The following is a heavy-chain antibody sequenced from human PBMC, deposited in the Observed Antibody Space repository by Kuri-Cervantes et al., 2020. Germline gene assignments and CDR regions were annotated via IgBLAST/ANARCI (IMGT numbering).Heavy chain of an antibody. D-gene: IGHD3-10*01. V-gene: IGHV1-3*01. CDR2: INAGNGNT. CDR1: GYTFTSYA. CDR3: ARAPAGLWFGRYYMDV. Sequence: ASVKVSCKGSGYTFTSYAIRWVRQAPGQKPEWMGWINAGNGNTKYSQKFQGRVTITRDTSASTAYMEMNGLRSEDTAVFYCARAPAGLWFGRYYMDVWGKGTTVTVSS. J-gene: IGHJ6*03.